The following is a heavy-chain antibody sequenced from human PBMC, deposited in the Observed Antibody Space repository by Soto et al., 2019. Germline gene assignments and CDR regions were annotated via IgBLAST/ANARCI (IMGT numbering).Heavy chain of an antibody. V-gene: IGHV1-18*01. CDR1: GYTFTCYA. CDR3: ARVIPGVEAWFDP. Sequence: EASVKVSCKASGYTFTCYAISWVRQAPGQGLEWMGWISAYTDTPNYAQKFQGRVTMTIDTSTSTAYMDLRSLTSDDTAVYYCARVIPGVEAWFDPWGQGTLVTVSS. D-gene: IGHD2-2*01. J-gene: IGHJ5*02. CDR2: ISAYTDTP.